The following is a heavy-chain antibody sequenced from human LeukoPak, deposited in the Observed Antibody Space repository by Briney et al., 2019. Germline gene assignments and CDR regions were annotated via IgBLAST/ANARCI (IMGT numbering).Heavy chain of an antibody. V-gene: IGHV3-23*01. J-gene: IGHJ4*02. CDR2: IGARGAVT. D-gene: IGHD1-26*01. Sequence: GGSQRLSCTVSGFAFSGYAMSWVRQAPRKGPEWDPSIGARGAVTYSAGSVKGHFTISRDNSKRTLFVQMNSLRAEDTAVYYCAKVHYTASFPGSFPGRDYFDSWGQGSLVTVSS. CDR3: AKVHYTASFPGSFPGRDYFDS. CDR1: GFAFSGYA.